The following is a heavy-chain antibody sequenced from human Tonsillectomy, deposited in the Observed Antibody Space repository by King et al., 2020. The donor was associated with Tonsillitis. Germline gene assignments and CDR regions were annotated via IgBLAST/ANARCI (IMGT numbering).Heavy chain of an antibody. D-gene: IGHD3-10*01. CDR2: ITGDGGIT. CDR3: ARSRRARGIITYYMDV. Sequence: VQLVEYGGGVEQPGGSLRLSCVASGFTFDEYAMHWVRQAPGKGLQWVSLITGDGGITHYADSLKGRFSVSRDNRRNSLYLQMNSLKTEDTALYYCARSRRARGIITYYMDVWGKGTTVTVSS. V-gene: IGHV3-43*02. J-gene: IGHJ6*03. CDR1: GFTFDEYA.